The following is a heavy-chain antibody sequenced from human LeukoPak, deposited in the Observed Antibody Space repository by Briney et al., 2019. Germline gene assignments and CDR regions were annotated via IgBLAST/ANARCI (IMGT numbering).Heavy chain of an antibody. CDR2: IYSGGST. Sequence: GGSLRLSCAASGFTVSDNYMSWVRQAPGKGLEWVSVIYSGGSTYYADSVKGRFTISRDNSKNTLYPQMNSLRAEDTAVYYCARGPSSSWSDFDYWGQGTLVTVSS. CDR3: ARGPSSSWSDFDY. J-gene: IGHJ4*02. D-gene: IGHD6-13*01. CDR1: GFTVSDNY. V-gene: IGHV3-53*05.